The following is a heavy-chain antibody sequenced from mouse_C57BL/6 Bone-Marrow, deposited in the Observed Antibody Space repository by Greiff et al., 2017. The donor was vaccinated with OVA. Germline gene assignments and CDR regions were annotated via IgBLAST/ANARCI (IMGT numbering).Heavy chain of an antibody. J-gene: IGHJ2*01. CDR2: IHPETGGT. CDR1: GYTFTDYE. D-gene: IGHD2-5*01. CDR3: TRSYSNYGDFDY. Sequence: VQLQQSGAELVRPGASVTLSCKASGYTFTDYEMHWVKQTPVHGLEWIGAIHPETGGTAYNQKFKGKAILTVDKSSSTAYMELSSLTSEDSAVYYCTRSYSNYGDFDYWGQGTTLTVSS. V-gene: IGHV1-15*01.